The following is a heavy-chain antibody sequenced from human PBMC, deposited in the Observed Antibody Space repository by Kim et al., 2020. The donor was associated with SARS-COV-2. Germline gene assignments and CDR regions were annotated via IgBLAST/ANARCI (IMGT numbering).Heavy chain of an antibody. CDR2: ISSSSSYT. CDR3: AREMSSGWYKNYYYGMDV. V-gene: IGHV3-11*06. CDR1: GFTFSDYY. Sequence: GGSLRLSCAASGFTFSDYYMSWIRQAPGKGLEWVSYISSSSSYTNYADSVKGRFTISRDNAKNSLYLQMNSLRAEDTAVYYCAREMSSGWYKNYYYGMDVWGQGTTVTVSS. D-gene: IGHD6-19*01. J-gene: IGHJ6*02.